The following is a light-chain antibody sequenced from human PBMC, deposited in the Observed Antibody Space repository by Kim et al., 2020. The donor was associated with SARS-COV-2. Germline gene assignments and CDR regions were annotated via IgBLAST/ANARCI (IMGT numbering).Light chain of an antibody. CDR1: GSNIGNTY. CDR2: DNN. J-gene: IGLJ2*01. CDR3: GTWDSSLRVV. Sequence: PGQKATLSCSGSGSNIGNTYVSWYQQLPVTAPKLLIYDNNKRPSGIPDRFSGSKSGTSATLGITGLQTGDEADYYCGTWDSSLRVVFGGGTQLTVL. V-gene: IGLV1-51*01.